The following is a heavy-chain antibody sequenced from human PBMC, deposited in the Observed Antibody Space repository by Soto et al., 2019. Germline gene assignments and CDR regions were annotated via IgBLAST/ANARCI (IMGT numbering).Heavy chain of an antibody. V-gene: IGHV1-46*01. CDR1: GYTFTSYY. Sequence: GAPVKVCCKASGYTFTSYYRHWVRQAPGQGLEWMGIINPSGGSTSYAQKFQGRVTMTRDTSTSTVYMELSSLRSEDTAVYYCASWGSGPLLREAYYFDYWGQGTLVTVSS. CDR2: INPSGGST. J-gene: IGHJ4*02. CDR3: ASWGSGPLLREAYYFDY. D-gene: IGHD3-22*01.